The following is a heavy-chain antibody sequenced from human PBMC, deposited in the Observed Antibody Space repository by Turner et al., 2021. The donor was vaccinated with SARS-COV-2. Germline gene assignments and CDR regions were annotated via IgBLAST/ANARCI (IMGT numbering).Heavy chain of an antibody. CDR3: ASQIHGGYCSNWFDP. J-gene: IGHJ5*02. CDR1: GFTFSSYD. Sequence: EVQPVESGGGLVPPGGSLRLSCAALGFTFSSYDMNWVRQAPGKGLEWVSYISSSGSTIYYADSVKGRFTISRDNAKNSLYLQMNSLRAEDTAVYYCASQIHGGYCSNWFDPWGQGTLVTVSS. V-gene: IGHV3-48*03. CDR2: ISSSGSTI. D-gene: IGHD2-21*01.